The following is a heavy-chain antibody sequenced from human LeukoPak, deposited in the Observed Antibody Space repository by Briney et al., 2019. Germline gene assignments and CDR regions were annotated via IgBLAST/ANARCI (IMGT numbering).Heavy chain of an antibody. CDR2: IIPIFGTA. J-gene: IGHJ4*02. Sequence: ASVKVSCKASGGTFSSYAISWVRQAPGQRLEWMGGIIPIFGTANYAQKFQGRVTITADESTSTAYMELSSLRSEDTAVYYCATADSSSWLVYPLDYWGQGTLVTVSS. CDR1: GGTFSSYA. CDR3: ATADSSSWLVYPLDY. V-gene: IGHV1-69*13. D-gene: IGHD6-13*01.